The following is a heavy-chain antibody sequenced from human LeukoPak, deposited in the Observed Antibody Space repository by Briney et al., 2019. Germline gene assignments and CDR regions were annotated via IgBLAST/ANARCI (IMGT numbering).Heavy chain of an antibody. CDR2: IIPILGIA. Sequence: SVKVSCKASGGTFSSYAISWVRQAPGQGLEWMGRIIPILGIANYAQKFQGRVTMTADTSTNTAYMELRSLRSEDTAVYYCARDLAVSYDFWSGYPAGYMDVWGKGTTVTVSS. D-gene: IGHD3-3*01. CDR1: GGTFSSYA. CDR3: ARDLAVSYDFWSGYPAGYMDV. J-gene: IGHJ6*03. V-gene: IGHV1-69*04.